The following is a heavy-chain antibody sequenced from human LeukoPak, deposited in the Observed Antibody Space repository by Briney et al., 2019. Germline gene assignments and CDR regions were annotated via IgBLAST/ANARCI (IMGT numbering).Heavy chain of an antibody. CDR3: ARRVHRGGSYSSHSDY. CDR2: IYPGDSDP. CDR1: GYGFTTYW. Sequence: GESLKISCKGSGYGFTTYWIGWVRQMPGKGLEWMGIIYPGDSDPIYSPSFQGQVTISADKSIRTAYLQWSSLKASATAMYYCARRVHRGGSYSSHSDYWGQGTLVTVSS. D-gene: IGHD1-26*01. J-gene: IGHJ4*02. V-gene: IGHV5-51*01.